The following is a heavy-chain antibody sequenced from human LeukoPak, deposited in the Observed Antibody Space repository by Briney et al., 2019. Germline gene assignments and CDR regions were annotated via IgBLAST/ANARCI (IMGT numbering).Heavy chain of an antibody. V-gene: IGHV1-18*01. CDR3: ARDQQWKYQLLASYYYGMDV. CDR2: ISAYNGNT. Sequence: ASVKVSCKGSDYTFTSYGISWVRQAPGQGLEWMGWISAYNGNTNYAQKLQGRVTMSTDTSTSTAYMELRSLRSDDTAVYYCARDQQWKYQLLASYYYGMDVWGQGTTVTVSS. J-gene: IGHJ6*02. CDR1: DYTFTSYG. D-gene: IGHD2-2*01.